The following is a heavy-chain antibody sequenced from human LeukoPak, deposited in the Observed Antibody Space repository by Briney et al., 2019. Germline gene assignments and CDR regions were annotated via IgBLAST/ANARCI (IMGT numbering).Heavy chain of an antibody. D-gene: IGHD2-15*01. Sequence: SETLSPTCTVSCGSISSYYWSWIRQPPGKGLEWIGSIYYSGSTYYNPSLKSRVTISVDTSKNQFSLKLSSVTAADTAVYYCARAVNSGGSFDWFDPWGQGTLVTVSS. CDR3: ARAVNSGGSFDWFDP. CDR2: IYYSGST. V-gene: IGHV4-59*05. J-gene: IGHJ5*02. CDR1: CGSISSYY.